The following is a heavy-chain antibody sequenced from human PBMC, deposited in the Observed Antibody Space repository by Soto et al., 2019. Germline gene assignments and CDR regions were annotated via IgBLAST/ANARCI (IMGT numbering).Heavy chain of an antibody. V-gene: IGHV4-31*03. Sequence: PLEILSLTCTVSGGSISSGGYYWSWIRQHPGKGLEWIGYIYYSGSTYYNPSLKSRVTISVDTSKNQFSLKLSSVTAADTAVYYCARVFGFGGMDVWGQGTTVTVSS. CDR2: IYYSGST. CDR1: GGSISSGGYY. J-gene: IGHJ6*02. D-gene: IGHD3-10*01. CDR3: ARVFGFGGMDV.